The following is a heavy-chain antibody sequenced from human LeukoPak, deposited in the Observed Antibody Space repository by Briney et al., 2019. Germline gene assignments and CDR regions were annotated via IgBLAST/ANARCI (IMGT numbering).Heavy chain of an antibody. CDR1: GDSVSSNSAA. V-gene: IGHV6-1*01. CDR2: TYYRSKWYN. D-gene: IGHD6-13*01. CDR3: ARDRLPGDSSSWYQADWFDP. Sequence: SQTLSLTCAVSGDSVSSNSAAWHWIRQSPSRGLEWLGRTYYRSKWYNDYAVSVKSRIIINPDTSKNQFSLQLNSVTPEDTAVYYCARDRLPGDSSSWYQADWFDPWGQGTLVTVSS. J-gene: IGHJ5*02.